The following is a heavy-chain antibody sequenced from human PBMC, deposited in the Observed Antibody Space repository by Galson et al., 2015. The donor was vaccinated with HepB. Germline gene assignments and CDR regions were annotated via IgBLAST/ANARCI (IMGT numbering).Heavy chain of an antibody. CDR2: IIPIFGTA. CDR3: ARGGSGSNYYYYMDV. Sequence: SVKVSCKASVVTFISYAISWVRQAPGQGLECMGGIIPIFGTANYAQKFQGRVTITADESTSTAYMELSSLRSEDTAVYYCARGGSGSNYYYYMDVWGKGTTVTVSS. J-gene: IGHJ6*03. D-gene: IGHD1-26*01. CDR1: VVTFISYA. V-gene: IGHV1-69*13.